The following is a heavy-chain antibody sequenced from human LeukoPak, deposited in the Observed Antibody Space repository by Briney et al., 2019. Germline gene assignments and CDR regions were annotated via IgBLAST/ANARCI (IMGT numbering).Heavy chain of an antibody. CDR1: GGSLSGFY. D-gene: IGHD1-26*01. Sequence: SETLSLTCTVSGGSLSGFYWTWVRQPAGKGLEWIGRIYNSGSTNLNPSLKSRVTMSEDTSKNQFSLRLTSVAAADTAVYYCARGRWELPYWGQGTLVTVSS. CDR2: IYNSGST. CDR3: ARGRWELPY. J-gene: IGHJ4*02. V-gene: IGHV4-4*07.